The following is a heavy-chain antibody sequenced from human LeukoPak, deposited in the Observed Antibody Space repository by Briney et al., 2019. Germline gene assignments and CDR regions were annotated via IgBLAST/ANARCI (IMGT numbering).Heavy chain of an antibody. CDR2: IYYSGST. D-gene: IGHD3-22*01. J-gene: IGHJ4*02. CDR1: GGSISSYY. V-gene: IGHV4-59*01. Sequence: PSETLSLTCTVSGGSISSYYWSWIRQPPRKGLEWIGYIYYSGSTNYNPSLKSRVTISVDTSKNQFSLKLSSVTAADTAVYYCARGGISKNYYDIGYWGQGTLVTVSS. CDR3: ARGGISKNYYDIGY.